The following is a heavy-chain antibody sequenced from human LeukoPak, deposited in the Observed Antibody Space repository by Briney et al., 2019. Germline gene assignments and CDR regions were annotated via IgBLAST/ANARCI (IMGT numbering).Heavy chain of an antibody. V-gene: IGHV4-39*01. CDR2: IYYSGST. D-gene: IGHD2-2*01. CDR3: ARHVPAASYYYYGMDV. Sequence: SETLSLTCTVSGVSISSSSYYWGWIRQPPGKGLEWIGSIYYSGSTYYNPSLKSRVTISVDTSKNQFSLKLSSVTAADTAVYYCARHVPAASYYYYGMDVWGQGTTVTVSS. J-gene: IGHJ6*02. CDR1: GVSISSSSYY.